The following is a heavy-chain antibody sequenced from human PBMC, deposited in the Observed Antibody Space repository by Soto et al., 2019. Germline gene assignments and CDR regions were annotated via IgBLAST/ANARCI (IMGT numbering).Heavy chain of an antibody. CDR3: ARVSWVAGSSSFDY. Sequence: GGSLRLSCAASGFTVSSNYMSWVRQAPGKGLEWVSVIYSGGSTYYADSVKGRFTISRDNSKNTLYLQMNSLRAEDTAVYYCARVSWVAGSSSFDYWGQGTLVTVSS. J-gene: IGHJ4*02. D-gene: IGHD6-6*01. V-gene: IGHV3-53*01. CDR1: GFTVSSNY. CDR2: IYSGGST.